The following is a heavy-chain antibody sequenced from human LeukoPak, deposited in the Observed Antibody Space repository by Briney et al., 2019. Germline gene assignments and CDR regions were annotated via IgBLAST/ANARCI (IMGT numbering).Heavy chain of an antibody. CDR1: GYTFTGYY. V-gene: IGHV1-2*06. CDR2: INPNSGGT. Sequence: ASVKVSCKASGYTFTGYYMHWVRQAPGQGLEWMGRINPNSGGTNYAQKFQGRVTMTRDTSISTAYMELSRLRSDDTAVYYCARDRHYDFWSGYYTGDAFDIWGQGTMVTVSS. CDR3: ARDRHYDFWSGYYTGDAFDI. D-gene: IGHD3-3*01. J-gene: IGHJ3*02.